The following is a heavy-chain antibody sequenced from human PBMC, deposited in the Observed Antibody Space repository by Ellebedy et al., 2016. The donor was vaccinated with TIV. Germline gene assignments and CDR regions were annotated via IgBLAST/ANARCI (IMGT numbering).Heavy chain of an antibody. V-gene: IGHV3-30*03. D-gene: IGHD2-15*01. J-gene: IGHJ4*02. Sequence: GESLKISXAASGFTFRRFAMHWVRQAPGKGLEWMAVISSDGSRRSYADSVKGRFTISRDNSEKMVFLQMNSLRAEDTAVYYCAREGGVVVVGTFDYWGQGALVTVSS. CDR3: AREGGVVVVGTFDY. CDR1: GFTFRRFA. CDR2: ISSDGSRR.